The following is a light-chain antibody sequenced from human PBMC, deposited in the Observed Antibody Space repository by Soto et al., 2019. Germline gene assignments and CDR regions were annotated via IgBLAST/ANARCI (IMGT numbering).Light chain of an antibody. Sequence: QSALTQPASLSGSPGQSITMFCTGTSNDVGGYNYVSWYQQHPGKAPKLIIYEVSTRPSGISSRFSGSKSANTASLTISGLQADDEAEYYCSSFTGSTTWVFGGGTKLTVL. CDR2: EVS. J-gene: IGLJ3*02. V-gene: IGLV2-14*01. CDR1: SNDVGGYNY. CDR3: SSFTGSTTWV.